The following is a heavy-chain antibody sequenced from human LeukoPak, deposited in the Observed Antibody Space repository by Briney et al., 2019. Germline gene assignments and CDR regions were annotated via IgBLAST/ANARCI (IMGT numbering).Heavy chain of an antibody. V-gene: IGHV3-49*03. CDR2: IRSKAYGGTT. J-gene: IGHJ4*02. CDR1: GFTFGDYA. Sequence: GGSLRLSCTASGFTFGDYAMSWFRQAPGKGLEWVGFIRSKAYGGTTEYAASVKGRFTISRDDSKSIAYLQMNSLKTEDTAVYYCTRVKWLRLPRFDYWGQGTLVTVSS. D-gene: IGHD5-12*01. CDR3: TRVKWLRLPRFDY.